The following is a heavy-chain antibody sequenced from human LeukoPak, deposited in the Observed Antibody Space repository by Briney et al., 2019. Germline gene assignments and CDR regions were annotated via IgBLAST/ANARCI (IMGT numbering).Heavy chain of an antibody. V-gene: IGHV3-48*01. Sequence: TGGSLRLSCAASGFTFSSYSMNWVRQAPGKGLEWVSYISSSSSTIYYADSVKGRFTISRDNAKNSLYLQMNSLRAEDTAVYYCARDLYCSSTSCYYYYGMDVWGQGTTVTVSS. CDR1: GFTFSSYS. CDR3: ARDLYCSSTSCYYYYGMDV. CDR2: ISSSSSTI. D-gene: IGHD2-2*01. J-gene: IGHJ6*02.